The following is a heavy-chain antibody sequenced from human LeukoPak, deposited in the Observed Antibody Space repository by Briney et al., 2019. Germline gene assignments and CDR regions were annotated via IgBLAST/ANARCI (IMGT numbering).Heavy chain of an antibody. CDR1: GFTFSSYG. D-gene: IGHD3-10*01. J-gene: IGHJ4*02. CDR2: IRYDGSNK. CDR3: AKDSGLYYGSGSYLDY. Sequence: PGGSLRLSCAASGFTFSSYGMHWVRQAPGKGLEGVAFIRYDGSNKYYVDPVKGRFTISRDKSKNTLYLQMNSLRAEDTAVYYCAKDSGLYYGSGSYLDYWGQGTLVTVSP. V-gene: IGHV3-30*02.